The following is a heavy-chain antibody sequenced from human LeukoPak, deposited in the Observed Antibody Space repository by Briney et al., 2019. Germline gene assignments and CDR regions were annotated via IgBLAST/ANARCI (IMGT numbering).Heavy chain of an antibody. CDR3: ERAYSSGTYYYYYMDV. CDR2: INWNGGTT. V-gene: IGHV3-20*01. D-gene: IGHD3-10*01. J-gene: IGHJ6*03. CDR1: GFTFDDYG. Sequence: SGGSLRLSCAASGFTFDDYGMTWVRQAPGKGLEWVSGINWNGGTTGYADSVKGRFTVSRDNDKNSLYLQMNSLRAEDTALYHCERAYSSGTYYYYYMDVWGKGTTVTVSS.